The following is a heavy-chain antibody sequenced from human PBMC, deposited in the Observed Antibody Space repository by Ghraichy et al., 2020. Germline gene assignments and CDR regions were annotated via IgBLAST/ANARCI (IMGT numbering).Heavy chain of an antibody. CDR2: INHSGST. D-gene: IGHD5-18*01. CDR3: ARANRGAASYYGMDV. J-gene: IGHJ6*02. Sequence: SETLSLTCAVYGGSFSGYYWSWIRQPPGKGLEWIGEINHSGSTNYNPSLKSRVTISVDTSKNQFSLKLSSVTAADTAVYYCARANRGAASYYGMDVWGQGTTVTVSS. CDR1: GGSFSGYY. V-gene: IGHV4-34*01.